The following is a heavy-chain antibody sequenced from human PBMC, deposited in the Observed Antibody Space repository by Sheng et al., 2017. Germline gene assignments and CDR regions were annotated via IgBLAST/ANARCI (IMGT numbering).Heavy chain of an antibody. J-gene: IGHJ1*01. V-gene: IGHV4-34*01. CDR3: ARGKRVGATTGHFQH. D-gene: IGHD1-26*01. CDR1: GGSFSGYY. Sequence: QVQLQQWGAGLLKPSETLSLTCAVYGGSFSGYYWSWIRQPPGKGLEWIGEINHSGSTNYNPSLKSRVTISVDTSKNQFSLKLSSVTAADTAVYYCARGKRVGATTGHFQHWGQGTLVTVSS. CDR2: INHSGST.